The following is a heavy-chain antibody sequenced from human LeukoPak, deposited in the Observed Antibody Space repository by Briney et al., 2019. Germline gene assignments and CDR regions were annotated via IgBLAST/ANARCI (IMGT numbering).Heavy chain of an antibody. V-gene: IGHV4-59*01. CDR2: IYYSGST. J-gene: IGHJ4*02. D-gene: IGHD3-22*01. Sequence: PSETLSLTCTVSGGSISSYYWSWIRQPPGKGLEWIGYIYYSGSTNYNPSLKSRVTISVDTSKNQFSLKLSSVTAADTAVYYCARGRDSSGYYYGSHDYWGQGTLVTVSS. CDR3: ARGRDSSGYYYGSHDY. CDR1: GGSISSYY.